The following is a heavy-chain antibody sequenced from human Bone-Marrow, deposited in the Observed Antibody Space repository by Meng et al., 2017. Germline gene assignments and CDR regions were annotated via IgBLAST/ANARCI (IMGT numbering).Heavy chain of an antibody. CDR3: ARDRSTTPYYDREGGILS. J-gene: IGHJ5*02. CDR1: GFTFDDYA. Sequence: SLKISCAASGFTFDDYAMHWVRQAPGKGLEWVSGISWNSGSIGYADSVKGRFTISRDNAKNSLYLQMNSLRAEDTAVYYCARDRSTTPYYDREGGILSWGQGTLVTVSS. V-gene: IGHV3-9*01. D-gene: IGHD3-22*01. CDR2: ISWNSGSI.